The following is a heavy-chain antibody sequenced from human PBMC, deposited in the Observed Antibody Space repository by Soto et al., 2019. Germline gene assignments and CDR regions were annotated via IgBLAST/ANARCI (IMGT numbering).Heavy chain of an antibody. D-gene: IGHD2-2*01. CDR2: ISSSGRTI. J-gene: IGHJ3*02. V-gene: IGHV3-11*04. Sequence: GGSLRLSCAASGFTLSDYYMSWIRQAPGKGLEWISYISSSGRTIFYADFGKGRFTISRDNAKNSLFLQMSSLRAEDTAVYYCAREGYCSNTSCYLSPSDIWGQGTMVTVSS. CDR1: GFTLSDYY. CDR3: AREGYCSNTSCYLSPSDI.